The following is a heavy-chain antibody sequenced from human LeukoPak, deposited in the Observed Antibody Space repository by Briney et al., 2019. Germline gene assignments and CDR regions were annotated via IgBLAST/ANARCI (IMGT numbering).Heavy chain of an antibody. CDR2: INHSGST. Sequence: PSETLSLTCAVYGGSFSGYYWSWIRQPPGKGLEWIGEINHSGSTNYNPSLKSRVTISVDTSKNQFSLKLSSVTAADTAVYYCARGRNVYDYVWGSYRYLYYYYMDVWGKGTSVTVSS. D-gene: IGHD3-16*02. V-gene: IGHV4-34*01. CDR1: GGSFSGYY. CDR3: ARGRNVYDYVWGSYRYLYYYYMDV. J-gene: IGHJ6*03.